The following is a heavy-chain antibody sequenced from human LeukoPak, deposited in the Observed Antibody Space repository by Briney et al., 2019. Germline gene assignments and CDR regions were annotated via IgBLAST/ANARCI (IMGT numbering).Heavy chain of an antibody. V-gene: IGHV1-8*03. CDR1: GYTFTSYD. CDR3: ARPHSGSSYDAFDI. D-gene: IGHD1-26*01. Sequence: GASVKVSCKASGYTFTSYDINWVRQATGQGLEWMGWMNPNSGNTGYAQKFQGRVTITRNTSISTAYMELSSLRSDDTAVYYCARPHSGSSYDAFDIWGQGTMVTVSS. J-gene: IGHJ3*02. CDR2: MNPNSGNT.